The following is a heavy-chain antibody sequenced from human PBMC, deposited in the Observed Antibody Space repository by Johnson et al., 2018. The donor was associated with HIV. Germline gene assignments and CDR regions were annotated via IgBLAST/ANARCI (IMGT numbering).Heavy chain of an antibody. CDR2: IKSKTDGGTT. CDR3: AKVKREYGDYSPHAFDI. V-gene: IGHV3-15*01. CDR1: GFTFSSYG. J-gene: IGHJ3*02. D-gene: IGHD4-17*01. Sequence: EVQLVESGGGVVQPGTSLRLSCEASGFTFSSYGMHWVRQAPGKGLEWVGRIKSKTDGGTTDYAAPVKGRFTISRDDSKNTLYLQMNSLKTEDTAVYYCAKVKREYGDYSPHAFDIWGQGTMVTVSS.